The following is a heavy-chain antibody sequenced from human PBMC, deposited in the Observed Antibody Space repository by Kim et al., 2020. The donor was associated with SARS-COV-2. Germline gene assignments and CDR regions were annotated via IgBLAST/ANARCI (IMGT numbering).Heavy chain of an antibody. CDR2: IDNGGYT. D-gene: IGHD1-1*01. CDR1: GFTITTYA. J-gene: IGHJ4*02. Sequence: GGSLRLSCAASGFTITTYASSWVRQAPGKVLEWVSAIDNGGYTFYADSVKGRFTISRDNSKNTLYLLMHSLRAEDTATYYCAKLNWDDGNNYWGQGSLV. CDR3: AKLNWDDGNNY. V-gene: IGHV3-23*01.